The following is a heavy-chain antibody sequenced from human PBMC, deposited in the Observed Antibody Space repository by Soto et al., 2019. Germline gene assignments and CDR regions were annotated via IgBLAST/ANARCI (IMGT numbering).Heavy chain of an antibody. CDR3: AKLLAAAASWDAFDN. CDR2: INVGNGDT. D-gene: IGHD6-25*01. Sequence: ASVKVSCKTSGVTFSRSAVQWVRQARGQRLEWIGWINVGNGDTNYAQKVQERITITRDMSTSTAYMQLSGLRAEDTAVYYCAKLLAAAASWDAFDNWGQGTMVTVSS. V-gene: IGHV1-58*01. J-gene: IGHJ3*02. CDR1: GVTFSRSA.